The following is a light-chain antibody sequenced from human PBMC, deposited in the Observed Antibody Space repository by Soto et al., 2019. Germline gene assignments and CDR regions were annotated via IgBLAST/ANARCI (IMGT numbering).Light chain of an antibody. CDR2: GAS. CDR3: QQYNKWPLIT. Sequence: DTVMTQSPATLSVSPGERATVSCTASQSLSSNLAWYQQKPGQAPRLLIYGASTRATGTPARFSGSGSGTDFTLTISSLQSEDFALYYCQQYNKWPLITFGQGTRLEIK. J-gene: IGKJ5*01. CDR1: QSLSSN. V-gene: IGKV3D-15*01.